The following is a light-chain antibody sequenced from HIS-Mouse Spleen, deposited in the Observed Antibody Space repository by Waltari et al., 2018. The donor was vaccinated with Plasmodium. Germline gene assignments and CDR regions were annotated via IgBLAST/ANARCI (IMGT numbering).Light chain of an antibody. V-gene: IGLV2-14*01. CDR3: SSYTSSSTLDV. CDR2: EVS. Sequence: QSALTQPASVSGSPGQSIHITCTGTSRSVGGYIYVSWYQQHPGKAPKLMIYEVSKRPSGVSNRFSGSKSGNTASLTISGLQAEDEADYYCSSYTSSSTLDVFGTGTKVTVL. J-gene: IGLJ1*01. CDR1: SRSVGGYIY.